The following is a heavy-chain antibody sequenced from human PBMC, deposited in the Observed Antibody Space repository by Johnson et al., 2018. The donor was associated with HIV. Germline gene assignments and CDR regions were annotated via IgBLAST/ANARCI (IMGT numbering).Heavy chain of an antibody. V-gene: IGHV3-66*02. J-gene: IGHJ3*02. CDR2: LYSGGSR. Sequence: VQLVESGGGLVQPGGSLRLSCAASGFTFSSYWMSWVHQAPGKGLEWVSVLYSGGSRYYADSVKGRFIISRDNSKNTLYLQMNSLRAEDTAVYYCAKTAAADAFDIWGQGTMVTVSS. CDR3: AKTAAADAFDI. CDR1: GFTFSSYW. D-gene: IGHD2-2*01.